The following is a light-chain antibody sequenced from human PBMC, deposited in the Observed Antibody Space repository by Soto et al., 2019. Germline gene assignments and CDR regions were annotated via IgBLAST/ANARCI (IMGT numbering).Light chain of an antibody. Sequence: QSVLTQPASVYGSPGQSITISCTGTSNDVGSYNLVSWYQHHPGKAPKLMIFEGSKRPSGVSNRFSGSKSGNTASLTISGLQAEDEADFYCCSYAGSNYYVFGTGTRSP. J-gene: IGLJ1*01. CDR1: SNDVGSYNL. CDR2: EGS. CDR3: CSYAGSNYYV. V-gene: IGLV2-23*01.